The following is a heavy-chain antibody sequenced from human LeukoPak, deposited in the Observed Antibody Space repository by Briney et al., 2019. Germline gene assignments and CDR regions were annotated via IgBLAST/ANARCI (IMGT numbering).Heavy chain of an antibody. CDR2: INSANGNT. CDR1: GYTFANYA. J-gene: IGHJ6*02. CDR3: ARDGRFIVADYYYGMDV. V-gene: IGHV1-3*04. D-gene: IGHD1-26*01. Sequence: ASVKVSCKASGYTFANYAMHWVRQAPGQSLEWKGWINSANGNTKYSQKFQGRVTITRDTSASTAYMELSSLRSEDTAVYYCARDGRFIVADYYYGMDVWGQGTTVTVSS.